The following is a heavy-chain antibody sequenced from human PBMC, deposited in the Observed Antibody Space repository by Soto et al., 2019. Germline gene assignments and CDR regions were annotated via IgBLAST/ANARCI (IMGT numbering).Heavy chain of an antibody. V-gene: IGHV3-30-3*01. D-gene: IGHD3-3*01. Sequence: GESLRLSCAASGFAFNIYAIHWVRQAPGKGLEWVAVISHDGTNRYYTDSVRGRFTISRDNSKNTVYLEMDSLRADDTAVYYCARSSGVPTPDFDYWGQGTLVTVSS. CDR3: ARSSGVPTPDFDY. CDR2: ISHDGTNR. CDR1: GFAFNIYA. J-gene: IGHJ4*02.